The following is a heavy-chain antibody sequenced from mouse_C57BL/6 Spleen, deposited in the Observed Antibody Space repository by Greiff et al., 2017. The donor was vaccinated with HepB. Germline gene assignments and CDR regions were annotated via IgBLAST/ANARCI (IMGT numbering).Heavy chain of an antibody. Sequence: EVQLQQSGPELVKPGASVKISCKASGYTFTDYYMNWVKQSHGKSLEWIGDINPNNGGTSYNQKFKGKATLPVDKSSSTAYMELRSLTSEDSAVYYCARGDYGNFFDYWGQGTTLTVSS. CDR2: INPNNGGT. V-gene: IGHV1-26*01. D-gene: IGHD2-1*01. CDR3: ARGDYGNFFDY. CDR1: GYTFTDYY. J-gene: IGHJ2*01.